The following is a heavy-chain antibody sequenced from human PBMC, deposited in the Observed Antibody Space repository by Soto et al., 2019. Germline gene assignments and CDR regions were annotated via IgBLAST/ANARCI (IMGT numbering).Heavy chain of an antibody. Sequence: SETLSLTCTVSGGSISSGGYYWSLIRQHPGKGLEWIGYIYYSGSTYYNPSHKSRVTISVDTSKNQFSLKLSSVTAADTAVYYCASEIRVYYYSDGGPNGMDVWGQGTTVTVSS. J-gene: IGHJ6*02. V-gene: IGHV4-31*03. CDR2: IYYSGST. D-gene: IGHD3-22*01. CDR3: ASEIRVYYYSDGGPNGMDV. CDR1: GGSISSGGYY.